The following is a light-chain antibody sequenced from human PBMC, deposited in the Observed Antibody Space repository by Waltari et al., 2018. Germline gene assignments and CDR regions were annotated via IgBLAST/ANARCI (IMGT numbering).Light chain of an antibody. CDR3: MQGTDWPRT. V-gene: IGKV2-30*02. CDR2: KVS. Sequence: QGPVHRGGNTCLSWVQQRPGKCARRLIYKVSNRDCGVPDRFSGSGSGTEFTLKISRVEAEDVGVYYCMQGTDWPRTFGEGTKVEIK. J-gene: IGKJ4*01. CDR1: QGPVHRGGNTC.